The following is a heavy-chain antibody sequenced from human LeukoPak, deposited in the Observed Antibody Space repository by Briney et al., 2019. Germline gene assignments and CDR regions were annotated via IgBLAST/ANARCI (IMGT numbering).Heavy chain of an antibody. V-gene: IGHV4-61*01. Sequence: TSETLSLTCTVSGGSISSSSYYWSWIRQPPGKGLEWIGYIYYSGSTNYNPSLKSRVTISVDTSKNQFSLELSSVTAADTAVYYCARVGGSYFIDYWGQGTLVTVSS. D-gene: IGHD1-26*01. CDR1: GGSISSSSYY. J-gene: IGHJ4*02. CDR3: ARVGGSYFIDY. CDR2: IYYSGST.